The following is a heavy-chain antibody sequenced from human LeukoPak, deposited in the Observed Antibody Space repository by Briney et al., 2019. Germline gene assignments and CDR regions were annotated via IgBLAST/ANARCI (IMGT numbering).Heavy chain of an antibody. V-gene: IGHV3-23*01. Sequence: GGSLRLSCAASGFTFSSYAMSWVRQAPGKGLEWVSAISASGGSTYYADSVKGRFTISRDNSKNTLYLQMNSLRAEDTAVYYCARGDYGISGPFSYWGQGTLVTVSS. CDR1: GFTFSSYA. CDR3: ARGDYGISGPFSY. J-gene: IGHJ4*02. D-gene: IGHD4-17*01. CDR2: ISASGGST.